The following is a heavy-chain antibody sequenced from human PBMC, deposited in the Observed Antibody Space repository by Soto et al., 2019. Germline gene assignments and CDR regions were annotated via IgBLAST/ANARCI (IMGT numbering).Heavy chain of an antibody. J-gene: IGHJ4*02. CDR3: ASTQRSHYGGYGY. CDR2: INHSGST. CDR1: GGSFSGYY. Sequence: SETLSLTCAVYGGSFSGYYWSWIRQPPGKGLEWIGEINHSGSTNYNPSLKSRVTISVDTSKNQFSLKLSSVTAADTAVYYCASTQRSHYGGYGYWGQGTLVTVSS. V-gene: IGHV4-34*01. D-gene: IGHD5-12*01.